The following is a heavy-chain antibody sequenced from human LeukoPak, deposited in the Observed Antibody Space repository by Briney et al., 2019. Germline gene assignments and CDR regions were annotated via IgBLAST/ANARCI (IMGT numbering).Heavy chain of an antibody. CDR3: AKDMDTAMYYYYYGMDV. CDR2: ISGDGGST. D-gene: IGHD5-18*01. Sequence: PGGSLRLSCAASGFTFDDYAMHWVRQAPGKGLEWVSLISGDGGSTYYADSVKGRFTISRDNSKNSLYLQMNSLRTEDTALYYYAKDMDTAMYYYYYGMDVWGQGTTVTVSS. CDR1: GFTFDDYA. J-gene: IGHJ6*02. V-gene: IGHV3-43*02.